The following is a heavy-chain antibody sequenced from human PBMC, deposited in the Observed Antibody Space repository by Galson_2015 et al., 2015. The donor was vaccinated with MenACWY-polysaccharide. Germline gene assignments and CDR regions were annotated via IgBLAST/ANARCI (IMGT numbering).Heavy chain of an antibody. V-gene: IGHV3-9*01. J-gene: IGHJ3*01. CDR2: ISWNSGGI. Sequence: SLRLSCAASGFTFDDYAIHWVRQVPGKGLEWVSGISWNSGGIGYADSVKGRFTISRDNVKNSLCLQMNGLRAEDTALYYCVKDRCSSTSCSMSNSFDVWGQGTMVTVSS. CDR1: GFTFDDYA. CDR3: VKDRCSSTSCSMSNSFDV. D-gene: IGHD2-2*01.